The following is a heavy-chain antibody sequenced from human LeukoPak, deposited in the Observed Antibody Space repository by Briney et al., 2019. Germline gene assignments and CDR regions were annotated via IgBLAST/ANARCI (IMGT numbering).Heavy chain of an antibody. CDR3: ARIGGSYRFDY. CDR2: IYYSGGT. D-gene: IGHD1-26*01. V-gene: IGHV4-59*01. J-gene: IGHJ4*02. Sequence: PSETLSLTCTVAGGSISSYYWSWIRQPPGKGLEWIGYIYYSGGTNYNPSLKSRVTISVDTSKNQFSLKLSSVTAADTAVYYCARIGGSYRFDYWGQGTLVTVSS. CDR1: GGSISSYY.